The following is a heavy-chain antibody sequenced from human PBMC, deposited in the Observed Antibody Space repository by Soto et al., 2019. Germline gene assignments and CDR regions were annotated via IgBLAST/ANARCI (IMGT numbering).Heavy chain of an antibody. J-gene: IGHJ3*01. CDR3: AKDMLQWLVVGHDAFDL. Sequence: GSLRLSCAASGFPFSTYAMSWVRQAPGKGLEWVSLISGSGDTTYYADSVKGRFTISRDNAKNTLYLQMNSLRAEDTAAYYCAKDMLQWLVVGHDAFDLWGQGTMVTVSS. CDR1: GFPFSTYA. CDR2: ISGSGDTT. V-gene: IGHV3-23*01. D-gene: IGHD6-19*01.